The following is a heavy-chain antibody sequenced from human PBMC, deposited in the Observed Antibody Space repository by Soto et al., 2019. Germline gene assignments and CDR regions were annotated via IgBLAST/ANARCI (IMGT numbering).Heavy chain of an antibody. Sequence: QVQLVESGGGVVQPGRSLRLSCAASGFTFSSYAMHWVRQAPGKGLEWVAVISYDGSNKYYADSVKGRFTISRDNSKNTLYLQMNSLRAEDTAVYYCARAEYSSHFDYWGQGTLVTVSS. CDR1: GFTFSSYA. CDR2: ISYDGSNK. J-gene: IGHJ4*02. V-gene: IGHV3-30-3*01. D-gene: IGHD6-6*01. CDR3: ARAEYSSHFDY.